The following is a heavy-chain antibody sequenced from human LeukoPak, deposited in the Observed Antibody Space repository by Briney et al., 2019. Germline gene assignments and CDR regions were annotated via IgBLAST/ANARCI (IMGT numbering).Heavy chain of an antibody. CDR1: GFTFSSYG. J-gene: IGHJ4*02. D-gene: IGHD3-3*01. CDR3: AKDLHDSWAVDY. Sequence: GGSLRLSCAASGFTFSSYGMSWVRQAPGKGLEWVSPIGVGGDTDFAASVKGRFTISRDNSKKTLYLQMNSLTADDTALYYCAKDLHDSWAVDYWGPGILVTVSS. V-gene: IGHV3-23*01. CDR2: IGVGGDT.